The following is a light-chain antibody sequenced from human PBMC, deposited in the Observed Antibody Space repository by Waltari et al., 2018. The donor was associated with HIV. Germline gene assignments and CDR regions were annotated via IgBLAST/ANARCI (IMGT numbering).Light chain of an antibody. V-gene: IGLV2-18*02. CDR1: RSDIGAYNR. Sequence: QSALTQPPSVSASPGQSVTISCTGTRSDIGAYNRVSWYLQPPGTAPKVIIYEVKTRPSGFPDRFSGSKSGSTASLTISGLQAEDEADYFCSSYKNNNTLVFGTGTKVTVL. CDR2: EVK. J-gene: IGLJ1*01. CDR3: SSYKNNNTLV.